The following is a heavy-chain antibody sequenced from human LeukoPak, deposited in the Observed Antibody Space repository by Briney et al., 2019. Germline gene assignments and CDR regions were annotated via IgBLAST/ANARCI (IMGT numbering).Heavy chain of an antibody. J-gene: IGHJ4*02. V-gene: IGHV3-23*01. CDR2: TGSTGVST. D-gene: IGHD2-2*01. CDR1: GFTFSSYW. CDR3: AKDPGVVPAHYFDY. Sequence: PGGSLRLSCAAPGFTFSSYWMNWVRQAPGKGLEWVSGTGSTGVSTFYADSVKGRFTVPRDNSKNTLSLQMNSLRAEDTAVYYCAKDPGVVPAHYFDYWGQGTLVTVSS.